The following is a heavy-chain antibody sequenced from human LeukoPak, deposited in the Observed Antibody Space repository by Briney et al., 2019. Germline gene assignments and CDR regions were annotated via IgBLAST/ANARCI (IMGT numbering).Heavy chain of an antibody. CDR1: GGSISSGGYS. CDR2: IYHSGST. Sequence: SETLSLTCAVSGGSISSGGYSWSWIRQPPGKGLEWIGYIYHSGSTYYNPSLKSRVTISVDTSKNQFSLKLSSVTAADTAVYYCARDVLRSSGRDYWGQGTLVTVSS. V-gene: IGHV4-30-2*01. D-gene: IGHD6-19*01. CDR3: ARDVLRSSGRDY. J-gene: IGHJ4*02.